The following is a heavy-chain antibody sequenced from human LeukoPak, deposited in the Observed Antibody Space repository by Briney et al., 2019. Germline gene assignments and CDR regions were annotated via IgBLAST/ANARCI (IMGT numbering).Heavy chain of an antibody. CDR1: GFTFSSYA. Sequence: GGSLRLSCAASGFTFSSYAMHWVRQAPGKGLEWVAVISYDGSNKYYADSVKGRFTISRDNSKNTLYLQMNSLRAEDTAVYYCARDKGAPYDSSGYHPSVFDCWGQGTLVTVSS. J-gene: IGHJ4*02. V-gene: IGHV3-30*04. CDR3: ARDKGAPYDSSGYHPSVFDC. D-gene: IGHD3-22*01. CDR2: ISYDGSNK.